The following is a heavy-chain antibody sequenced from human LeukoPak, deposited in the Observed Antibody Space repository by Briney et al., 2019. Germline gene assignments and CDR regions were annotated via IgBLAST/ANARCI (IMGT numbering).Heavy chain of an antibody. CDR1: GYSISSGYY. CDR2: IYHSGST. CDR3: XXPNRYSGRYNWFDP. J-gene: IGHJ5*02. Sequence: SETLSLTCTVSGYSISSGYYWGWIRQPPGKGLEWIGSIYHSGSTYYNPSPKSRVTISVDTSKNQFSLKLSSVTAADTAVYYXXXPNRYSGRYNWFDPWGQGTLVTVSS. D-gene: IGHD1-26*01. V-gene: IGHV4-38-2*02.